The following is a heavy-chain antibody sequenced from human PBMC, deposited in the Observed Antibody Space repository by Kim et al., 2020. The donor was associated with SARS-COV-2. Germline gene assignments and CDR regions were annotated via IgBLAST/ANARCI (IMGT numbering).Heavy chain of an antibody. D-gene: IGHD6-6*01. V-gene: IGHV3-23*01. CDR2: ISGSGGST. Sequence: GGSLRLSCAASGFTFSSYAMSWVRQAPGKGLEWVSAISGSGGSTYYADSVKGRFTISRDNSKNTLYLQMNSLRAEDTAVYYCAKDPGDGSSSGPLTYDYWGQGTLVTVSS. CDR3: AKDPGDGSSSGPLTYDY. CDR1: GFTFSSYA. J-gene: IGHJ4*02.